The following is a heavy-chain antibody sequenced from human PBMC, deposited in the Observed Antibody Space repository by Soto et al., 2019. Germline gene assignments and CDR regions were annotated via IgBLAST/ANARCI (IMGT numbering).Heavy chain of an antibody. J-gene: IGHJ6*02. Sequence: EVQLVESGGGLVQAGGSLRLFCAVSGFTFSSYEMNWVRQAPGKGLEWGSYIGTSGKTIYYADSVRGRVTISRDNAKNALYLQMNSLRAEVTAVYFCARDPAIYSGKFDYGLDVWGRGTTVTVSS. V-gene: IGHV3-48*03. CDR1: GFTFSSYE. CDR2: IGTSGKTI. CDR3: ARDPAIYSGKFDYGLDV. D-gene: IGHD4-4*01.